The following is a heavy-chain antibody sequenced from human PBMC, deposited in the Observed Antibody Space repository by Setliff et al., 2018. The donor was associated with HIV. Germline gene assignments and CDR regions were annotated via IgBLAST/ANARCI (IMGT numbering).Heavy chain of an antibody. CDR1: GYTFSTYA. V-gene: IGHV1-3*01. Sequence: ASVKVFCKASGYTFSTYAMHWVRQAPGQRLEWMGWISAGKGMTKYSKKFQGRVTLTRDTAASTAYMELSSLRSEDTAVYYCARDIYDSGWFTLEYWGQGTLVTVS. D-gene: IGHD6-19*01. CDR2: ISAGKGMT. J-gene: IGHJ4*02. CDR3: ARDIYDSGWFTLEY.